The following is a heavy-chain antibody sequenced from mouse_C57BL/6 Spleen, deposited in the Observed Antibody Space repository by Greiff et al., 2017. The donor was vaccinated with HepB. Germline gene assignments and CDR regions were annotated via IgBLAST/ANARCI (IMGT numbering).Heavy chain of an antibody. Sequence: QVQLKQPGAELVKPGASVKMSCKASGYTFTSFWITWVKQRPGQGLEWIGDIYPGSGSTNYNEKFKSKATLTVDTSSSTAYMQLSSLTSEDSAVYYCARSLTGTFFAYWGQGTLVTVSA. V-gene: IGHV1-55*01. J-gene: IGHJ3*01. CDR3: ARSLTGTFFAY. D-gene: IGHD4-1*01. CDR1: GYTFTSFW. CDR2: IYPGSGST.